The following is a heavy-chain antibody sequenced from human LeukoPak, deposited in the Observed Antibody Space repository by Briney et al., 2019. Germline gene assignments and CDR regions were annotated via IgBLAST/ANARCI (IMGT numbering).Heavy chain of an antibody. Sequence: GGSLRLSCAASGFTFDDYTMHWVRQAPGKGLEWVSLITWDGGSTYYADSVKGRFTISRDNSKNSLYLQMNSLRTEDTALYYCAKTAAGTDPLFYYWGQGTLVTVSS. V-gene: IGHV3-43*01. J-gene: IGHJ4*02. CDR1: GFTFDDYT. D-gene: IGHD6-19*01. CDR3: AKTAAGTDPLFYY. CDR2: ITWDGGST.